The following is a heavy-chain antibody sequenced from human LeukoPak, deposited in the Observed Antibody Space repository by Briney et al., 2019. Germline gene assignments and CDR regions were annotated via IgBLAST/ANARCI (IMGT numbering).Heavy chain of an antibody. V-gene: IGHV4-59*12. CDR3: ARAYCSSTSCSAFDY. CDR2: IYYSGST. J-gene: IGHJ4*02. Sequence: SETLSLTCTVSGGSISSYYWSWIRQPPGKGLEWIGDIYYSGSTNYNPSLKSRVTISVDKSKNQFSLKLSSVTAADTAVYYCARAYCSSTSCSAFDYWGQGTLVTVSS. CDR1: GGSISSYY. D-gene: IGHD2-2*01.